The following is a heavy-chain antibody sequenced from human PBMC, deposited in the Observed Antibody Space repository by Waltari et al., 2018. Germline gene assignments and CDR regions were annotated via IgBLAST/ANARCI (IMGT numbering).Heavy chain of an antibody. Sequence: QVQLQESGPGLVKPSATLSLTCRVSNGSIHSYFWSWIRQPPGKGLEWVGYIYSTGPTDYNPSLGSRVTISVDTSKNQFSLRLSSVTAADTAVYYCARHGGVAALYYFDYWGQGTLVTVSS. J-gene: IGHJ4*02. CDR3: ARHGGVAALYYFDY. CDR1: NGSIHSYF. V-gene: IGHV4-59*08. CDR2: IYSTGPT. D-gene: IGHD6-6*01.